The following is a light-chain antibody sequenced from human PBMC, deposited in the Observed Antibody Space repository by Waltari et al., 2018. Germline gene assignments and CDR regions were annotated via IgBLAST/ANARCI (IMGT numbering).Light chain of an antibody. CDR3: QHYLSYPIT. V-gene: IGKV1-13*02. Sequence: IQLTQSPSSLSASVGDSVTITCRASEDISGALAWYQQQPGTGPKLLIYEVSGLESGVPSRFRGSRSGTDFTLTITSLQPDDFATYYCQHYLSYPITFGGGNKVQIK. CDR1: EDISGA. J-gene: IGKJ4*01. CDR2: EVS.